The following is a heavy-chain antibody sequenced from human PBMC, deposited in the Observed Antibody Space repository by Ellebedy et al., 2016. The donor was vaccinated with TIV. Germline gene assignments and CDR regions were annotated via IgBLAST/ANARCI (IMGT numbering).Heavy chain of an antibody. V-gene: IGHV4-59*01. Sequence: SETLSLTCTVSGVPISASYWSWIRQSPGKGLEWIGSIYDSGSTNYNPSLKSRVTISIDTSKNQFSLRLTSATAADTAMYYCARLDTALVTVEDYYYFMDVWGKGTTVTVS. D-gene: IGHD5-18*01. CDR3: ARLDTALVTVEDYYYFMDV. CDR1: GVPISASY. J-gene: IGHJ6*03. CDR2: IYDSGST.